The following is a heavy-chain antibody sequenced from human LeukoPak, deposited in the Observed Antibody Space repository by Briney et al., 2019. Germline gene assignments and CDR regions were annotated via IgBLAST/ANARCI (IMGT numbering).Heavy chain of an antibody. CDR2: IYYSGST. CDR1: GGSISSSSYY. V-gene: IGHV4-39*01. D-gene: IGHD2-15*01. Sequence: SETLSLTCTVSGGSISSSSYYWGWIRQPPGKGLEWIGSIYYSGSTYYNPSLKSRVTISVDTSKNQFSLKLSSVTAADTAVYYCARPDIVGWFDPWGQGTLVTVSS. CDR3: ARPDIVGWFDP. J-gene: IGHJ5*02.